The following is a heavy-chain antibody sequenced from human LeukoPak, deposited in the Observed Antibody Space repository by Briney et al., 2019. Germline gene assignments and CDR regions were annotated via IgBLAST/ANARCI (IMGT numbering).Heavy chain of an antibody. V-gene: IGHV4-34*01. CDR2: INHSGST. CDR1: GGSFSGYY. D-gene: IGHD5-18*01. J-gene: IGHJ4*02. CDR3: ARAGGYSYGS. Sequence: PSETLSLTCAVYGGSFSGYYCSWIRQPPGKGLEWIGEINHSGSTNYNPSLKSRVTISVDTSKNQFSLKLSSVTAADTAVYYCARAGGYSYGSWGQGTLVTVSS.